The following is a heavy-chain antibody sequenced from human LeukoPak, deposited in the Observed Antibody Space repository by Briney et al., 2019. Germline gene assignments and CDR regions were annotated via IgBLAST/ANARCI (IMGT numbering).Heavy chain of an antibody. CDR3: AKGVSYGDYLYFDY. CDR2: ISGSGGST. CDR1: GFTFSRYA. D-gene: IGHD4-17*01. J-gene: IGHJ4*02. Sequence: GGSLRLSCAASGFTFSRYAMSWVRQAPGKGLEWVSAISGSGGSTYYADSVKGRFTISRDNSKNTLYLQMNSLRAEDTAVYYCAKGVSYGDYLYFDYWGQGTLVTVSS. V-gene: IGHV3-23*01.